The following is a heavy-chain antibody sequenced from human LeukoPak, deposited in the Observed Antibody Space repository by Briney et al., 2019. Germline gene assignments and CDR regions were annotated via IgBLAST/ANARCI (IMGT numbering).Heavy chain of an antibody. J-gene: IGHJ5*02. V-gene: IGHV4-59*01. CDR1: GGSISSYY. CDR2: IYYSGST. Sequence: SENLSLTCTVSGGSISSYYWSWIRQPPGKGLEWIGYIYYSGSTNYNPSLKSRVTISVDTSKNQFSLKLSSVTAADTAVYYCARGNPVLRFLEWSYNRFDPWGQGTLVTVSS. D-gene: IGHD3-3*01. CDR3: ARGNPVLRFLEWSYNRFDP.